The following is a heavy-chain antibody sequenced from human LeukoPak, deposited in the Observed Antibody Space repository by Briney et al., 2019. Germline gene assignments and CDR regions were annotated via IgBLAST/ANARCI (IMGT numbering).Heavy chain of an antibody. CDR3: ARAFPSSYFDY. CDR1: GYTFTSLD. V-gene: IGHV1-8*01. Sequence: GASVKVSCKASGYTFTSLDINWVRQATGQGLEWMGWMNPSSVQTGLAQKFQGRVTMTRDTSTSTAYMELRSLRSDDTAVYYCARAFPSSYFDYWGQGTLVTVSS. CDR2: MNPSSVQT. J-gene: IGHJ4*02.